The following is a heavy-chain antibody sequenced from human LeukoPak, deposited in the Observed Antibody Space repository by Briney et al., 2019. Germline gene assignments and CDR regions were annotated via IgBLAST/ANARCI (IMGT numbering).Heavy chain of an antibody. CDR1: GFTFSSYA. D-gene: IGHD3-22*01. CDR2: ISGSGGST. V-gene: IGHV3-23*01. Sequence: HPGGSLRLSCAASGFTFSSYAMSWVRQAPGKGLEWVSAISGSGGSTYYADSVKGRFTISRDNSKNTLYLQMNSLRAEDTAVYYCAKSYYYDSSGYPPIDYWGQGTQVTVSS. CDR3: AKSYYYDSSGYPPIDY. J-gene: IGHJ4*02.